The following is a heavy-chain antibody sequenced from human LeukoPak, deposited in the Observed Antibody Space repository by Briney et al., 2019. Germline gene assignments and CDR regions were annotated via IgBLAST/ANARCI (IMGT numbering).Heavy chain of an antibody. D-gene: IGHD3-22*01. J-gene: IGHJ4*02. V-gene: IGHV3-48*01. CDR3: ARHIRDSSGARVLDY. CDR1: GFTFSSYS. Sequence: GGSLRLSCAASGFTFSSYSMNWVRQAPGKGLEWVSYISSSSSTIYYADSVKGRFTISRDNAKNSLYLQMNSLRAEDTAVYYCARHIRDSSGARVLDYWGQGTLVTVSS. CDR2: ISSSSSTI.